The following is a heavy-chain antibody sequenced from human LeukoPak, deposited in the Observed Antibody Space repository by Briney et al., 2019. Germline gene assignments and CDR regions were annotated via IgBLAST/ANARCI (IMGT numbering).Heavy chain of an antibody. CDR1: GGTFSSYA. CDR3: ATHPYDSSPYDAFDI. D-gene: IGHD3-22*01. J-gene: IGHJ3*02. Sequence: GASVKVSCKASGGTFSSYAISWVRQAPGQGLEWMGRMIPILGIANYAQKFQGRVTITADESTSTAYMELSSLRSEDTAVYYCATHPYDSSPYDAFDIWGQGTMVTVSS. CDR2: MIPILGIA. V-gene: IGHV1-69*04.